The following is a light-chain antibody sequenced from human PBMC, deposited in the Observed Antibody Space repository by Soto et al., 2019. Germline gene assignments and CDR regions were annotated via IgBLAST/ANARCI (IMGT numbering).Light chain of an antibody. Sequence: QSALTQPPSVSAAPGQKVTISCSGSSANIGGNSVSWHQQLPGTAPKLLIYDDNKRPSGIPDRFSGSKSGTSATLGITGFQTGDEADYYCGSWDSSLSAYVFXTGTKVTVL. J-gene: IGLJ1*01. V-gene: IGLV1-51*01. CDR2: DDN. CDR3: GSWDSSLSAYV. CDR1: SANIGGNS.